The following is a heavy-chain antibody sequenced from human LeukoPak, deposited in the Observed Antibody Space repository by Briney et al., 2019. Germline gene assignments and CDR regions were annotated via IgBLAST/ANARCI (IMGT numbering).Heavy chain of an antibody. CDR1: GGSISSYY. D-gene: IGHD3-3*01. J-gene: IGHJ4*02. Sequence: PSETLSLTCTVSGGSISSYYWSWIRQPPGKGLEWIGYSYYSGSTTPHPSLKSRVTISEDTSKNQFSLRLRSVTATDTAVYYCARHGGSGSFDYWGQGTLVTVSS. V-gene: IGHV4-59*08. CDR2: SYYSGST. CDR3: ARHGGSGSFDY.